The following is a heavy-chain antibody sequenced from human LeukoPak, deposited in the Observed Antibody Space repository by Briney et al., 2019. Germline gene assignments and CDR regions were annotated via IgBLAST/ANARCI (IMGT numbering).Heavy chain of an antibody. CDR2: IFPSGGEI. V-gene: IGHV3-23*01. D-gene: IGHD3-22*01. CDR1: GFTFSTFA. J-gene: IGHJ4*02. CDR3: ARDFRNTMIVVGYYFDY. Sequence: GGSLRLSCAASGFTFSTFAMIWVRQPPGKGLEWVSSIFPSGGEIHYADSVRGRFTISRDNSKSTLSLQMNSLRAEDTAVYYCARDFRNTMIVVGYYFDYWGQGALVTVSS.